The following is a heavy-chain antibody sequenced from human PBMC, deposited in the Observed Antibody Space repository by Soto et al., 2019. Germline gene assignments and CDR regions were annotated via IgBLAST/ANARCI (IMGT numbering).Heavy chain of an antibody. CDR1: GFTFSDHY. D-gene: IGHD3-16*01. CDR2: TRDNTNSYTT. Sequence: EVQLVESGGGLVQPGGSLRPSCAASGFTFSDHYMDWLRQAPGKALEWVGRTRDNTNSYTTEYAASVKGRFTISRDDSKSSLYLQMNSLKTEDTAVYYCARVTVWTYYFDYWGQGTLVTVSS. V-gene: IGHV3-72*01. CDR3: ARVTVWTYYFDY. J-gene: IGHJ4*02.